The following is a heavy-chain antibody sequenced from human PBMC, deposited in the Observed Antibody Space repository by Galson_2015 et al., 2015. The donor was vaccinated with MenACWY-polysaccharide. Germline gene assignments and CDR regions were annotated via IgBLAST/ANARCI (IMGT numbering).Heavy chain of an antibody. Sequence: SLRLSFAASGFTFRTYWMHWVRQAPGKGLVWVSRIKSDGSSTSYADSVKGRFTISRDNAKNTLYLQMNSLRAEDTAVYYCARGYSGYDWGQGTLVTVSS. CDR3: ARGYSGYD. V-gene: IGHV3-74*01. CDR2: IKSDGSST. CDR1: GFTFRTYW. J-gene: IGHJ4*02. D-gene: IGHD5-12*01.